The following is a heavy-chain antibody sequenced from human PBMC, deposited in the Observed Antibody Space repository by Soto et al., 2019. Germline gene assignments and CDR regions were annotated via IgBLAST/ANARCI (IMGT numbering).Heavy chain of an antibody. D-gene: IGHD3-3*01. Sequence: EVQLLESGGGLVQPGGSLRLSCAASGFTFSSYAMSWVRQAPGMGLAWVSGISASGGSTYYADSVKGRFTISRDNSKNTLYLHMTSLRAEDPAVYYCAKAGGSRFCDWFDPWGQGTLVTVSS. CDR1: GFTFSSYA. V-gene: IGHV3-23*01. CDR3: AKAGGSRFCDWFDP. J-gene: IGHJ5*02. CDR2: ISASGGST.